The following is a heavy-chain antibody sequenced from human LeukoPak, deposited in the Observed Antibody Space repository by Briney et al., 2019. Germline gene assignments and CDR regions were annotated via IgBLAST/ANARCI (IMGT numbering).Heavy chain of an antibody. CDR2: ISGSGGST. J-gene: IGHJ6*03. D-gene: IGHD2-2*01. V-gene: IGHV3-23*01. Sequence: TGGSLRLSCAASGFTFSSYAMSWVRQAPGKGLEWVSGISGSGGSTDYADSVKGRFTISRDNAKNSLYLQMNSLRAEDTALYYCAREGCSSTSCYYYYYYYMDVWGKGTTVTVSS. CDR1: GFTFSSYA. CDR3: AREGCSSTSCYYYYYYYMDV.